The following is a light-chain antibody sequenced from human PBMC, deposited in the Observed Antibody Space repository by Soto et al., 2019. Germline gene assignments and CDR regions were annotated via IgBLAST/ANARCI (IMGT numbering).Light chain of an antibody. CDR1: QSVSVN. Sequence: EFVLTQSPGTLSLSPGERATLSCRASQSVSVNLAWYQQKPGQAPRLLIYGVSTRATGIPARFSGSESGTEFTLTISSLQSEDFAVYYCQQYNDWPFTFGPGTKVDIK. V-gene: IGKV3-15*01. CDR3: QQYNDWPFT. J-gene: IGKJ3*01. CDR2: GVS.